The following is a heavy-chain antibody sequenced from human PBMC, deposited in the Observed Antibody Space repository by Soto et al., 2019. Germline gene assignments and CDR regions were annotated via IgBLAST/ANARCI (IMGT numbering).Heavy chain of an antibody. CDR2: IYHSGST. CDR1: GGSISSSNW. Sequence: QVQLQESGPGLVKPSGTLSLTCAVSGGSISSSNWWSWVRQPPGKGLEWIGEIYHSGSTNYNPSLKSRCTISGDKSKNPFSLKPSSVTAADTAVYYCARKFFDSRGFFCYWGQGTLVTVSS. CDR3: ARKFFDSRGFFCY. J-gene: IGHJ4*02. V-gene: IGHV4-4*02. D-gene: IGHD3-22*01.